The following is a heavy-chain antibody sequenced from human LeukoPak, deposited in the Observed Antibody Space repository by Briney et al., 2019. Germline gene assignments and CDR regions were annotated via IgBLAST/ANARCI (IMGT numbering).Heavy chain of an antibody. CDR3: AKDKRSSGWYYFDY. Sequence: PGGSLRLSCAASGFTFSSYSMNWVSQAPGKWREWVSYISGSGSTIYYADSVKGRFTISRDNAKNSLYLQMNSLRAEDTALYYCAKDKRSSGWYYFDYWGQGTLVTVSS. V-gene: IGHV3-48*04. J-gene: IGHJ4*02. CDR1: GFTFSSYS. D-gene: IGHD6-19*01. CDR2: ISGSGSTI.